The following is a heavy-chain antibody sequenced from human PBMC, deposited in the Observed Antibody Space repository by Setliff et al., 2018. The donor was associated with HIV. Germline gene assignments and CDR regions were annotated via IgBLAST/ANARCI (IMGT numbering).Heavy chain of an antibody. V-gene: IGHV4-31*03. Sequence: KPSETLSLTCTVSGNSINSGGYYWSWIRHRPGKGLEWIGYIYSSGATYYNPSLKNRLTISVDTSKNQFSLTLSSVTAADTAVYYCARCAIVLVPAYFDPWGQGTLVTVSS. CDR3: ARCAIVLVPAYFDP. D-gene: IGHD2-2*01. CDR2: IYSSGAT. CDR1: GNSINSGGYY. J-gene: IGHJ5*02.